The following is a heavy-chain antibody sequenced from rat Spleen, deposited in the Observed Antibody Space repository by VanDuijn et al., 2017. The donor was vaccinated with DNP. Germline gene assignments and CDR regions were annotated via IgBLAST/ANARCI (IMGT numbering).Heavy chain of an antibody. CDR3: AGRPPPTRGPFDY. V-gene: IGHV5-19*01. CDR2: ITNTGDST. CDR1: GFTFSNYG. D-gene: IGHD1-4*01. J-gene: IGHJ2*01. Sequence: EVKLVESGGGLVQPGRSLKLSCAASGFTFSNYGMHWIRQAPTKGLEWVASITNTGDSTYYSDSVKGRFSISRDNAKSTLYLQMDSLRSGDTATYYCAGRPPPTRGPFDYWGQGVTVTVSS.